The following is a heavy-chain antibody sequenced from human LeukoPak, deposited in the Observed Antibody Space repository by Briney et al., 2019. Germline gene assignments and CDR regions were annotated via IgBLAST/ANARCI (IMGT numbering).Heavy chain of an antibody. CDR1: GFTFSSYS. CDR3: AKDLSSSVGGATFDY. Sequence: GGSLRLSCAASGFTFSSYSMNWVRQAPGKGLEWVSYISSSSSTIYYADSVKGRFTISRDNAKNSLYLQMNTLRAEDTAVYYCAKDLSSSVGGATFDYWGQGTLVTVSS. J-gene: IGHJ4*02. D-gene: IGHD2-15*01. CDR2: ISSSSSTI. V-gene: IGHV3-48*01.